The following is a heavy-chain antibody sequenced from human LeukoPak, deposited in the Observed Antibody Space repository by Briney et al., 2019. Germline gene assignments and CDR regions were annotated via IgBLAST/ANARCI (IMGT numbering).Heavy chain of an antibody. V-gene: IGHV4-59*08. D-gene: IGHD6-13*01. CDR2: IYYSGST. CDR1: GGSISRYY. J-gene: IGHJ6*02. Sequence: PSETLSLTCTVSGGSISRYYWSWIRQPPGKGLEWIGYIYYSGSTTYNPSLKSRATISVDTSKNRFSLKLSSVTGADTAVYYCARRRQLALGYYYYGMDVWGQGTTVTVSS. CDR3: ARRRQLALGYYYYGMDV.